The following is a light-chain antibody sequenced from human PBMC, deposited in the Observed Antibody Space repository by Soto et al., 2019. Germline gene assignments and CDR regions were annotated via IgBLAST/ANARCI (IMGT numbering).Light chain of an antibody. V-gene: IGLV2-23*03. CDR2: EGS. CDR3: CSHAGSSTFGV. CDR1: SSDVGSYNL. Sequence: QSVLTQPASVSGSPGQSITISCTGTSSDVGSYNLVSWYQQRPGKAPKLMIYEGSKRPSGVSNRFSGSKSGNTASLTISGLQAEDEADYYCCSHAGSSTFGVFGGGTKLTVL. J-gene: IGLJ3*02.